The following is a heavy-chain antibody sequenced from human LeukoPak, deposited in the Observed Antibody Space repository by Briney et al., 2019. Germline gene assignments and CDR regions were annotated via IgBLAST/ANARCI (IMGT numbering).Heavy chain of an antibody. Sequence: PGGSLRHSCAASGFTFSSYGMSWVRQAPGKGLEWVLAISGSGGSTYYADSVKGRFTISRDNSKNTLYLQMNSLRAEDTAVYYCARSYDSSGYYSGPYYFDYWGQGTLVTVSS. V-gene: IGHV3-23*01. CDR3: ARSYDSSGYYSGPYYFDY. CDR2: ISGSGGST. J-gene: IGHJ4*02. D-gene: IGHD3-22*01. CDR1: GFTFSSYG.